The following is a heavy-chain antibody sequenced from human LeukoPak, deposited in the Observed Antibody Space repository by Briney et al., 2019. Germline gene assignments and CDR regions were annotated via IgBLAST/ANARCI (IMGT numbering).Heavy chain of an antibody. CDR1: GGSISSYY. V-gene: IGHV4-59*01. CDR2: IYYSGST. J-gene: IGHJ4*02. Sequence: PSETLSHTCTVSGGSISSYYWSWIRQPPGKGLEWIGYIYYSGSTNYNPSLKSRVTMSVDASKNQFSLKLSSVTAADTAVYYCARVRTGSGWYFDYWGQGTLVTVSS. D-gene: IGHD6-19*01. CDR3: ARVRTGSGWYFDY.